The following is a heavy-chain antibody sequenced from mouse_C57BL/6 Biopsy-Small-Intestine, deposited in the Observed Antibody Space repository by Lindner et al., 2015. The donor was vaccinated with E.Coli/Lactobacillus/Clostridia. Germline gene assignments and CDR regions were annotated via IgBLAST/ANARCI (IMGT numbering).Heavy chain of an antibody. CDR2: IYPGGGNT. CDR3: TRGEVGRYLGY. J-gene: IGHJ2*01. D-gene: IGHD4-1*01. CDR1: GYSFTGYY. V-gene: IGHV1-66*01. Sequence: VQLQESGPELVKPGTSVKISCKASGYSFTGYYIHWVKQGPGQGLEWIGWIYPGGGNTKYNGNFKDKATLTADTSSSTAYMQLSSLTSEDSAVYFCTRGEVGRYLGYWGQGTTLTVSS.